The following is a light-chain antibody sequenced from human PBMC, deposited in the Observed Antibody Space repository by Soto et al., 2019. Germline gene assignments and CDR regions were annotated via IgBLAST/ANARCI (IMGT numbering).Light chain of an antibody. J-gene: IGKJ1*01. CDR1: QSVSSGY. Sequence: EIVLTQSPGTLSLSPGERATLSCRASQSVSSGYLAWYQQKPGQAPRLLIHGASSRATGITDRFSGGGSGTDFTLNISRLEPEDFVVYYCQHYDSSPRSFGQGTKVEVK. V-gene: IGKV3-20*01. CDR2: GAS. CDR3: QHYDSSPRS.